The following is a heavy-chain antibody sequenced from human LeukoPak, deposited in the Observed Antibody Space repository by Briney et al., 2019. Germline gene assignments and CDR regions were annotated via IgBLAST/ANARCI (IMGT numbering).Heavy chain of an antibody. D-gene: IGHD5-12*01. V-gene: IGHV1-69*04. J-gene: IGHJ4*02. Sequence: SVKVSCKASGGTFSSYAISWVRQAPGQGLEGMGRIIPILGIANYAQKLQGRVTITADKSTSTAYMELSSLRSEDTAVYYCARAVTGYSGSDYSDYWGQGTLVTVSS. CDR2: IIPILGIA. CDR1: GGTFSSYA. CDR3: ARAVTGYSGSDYSDY.